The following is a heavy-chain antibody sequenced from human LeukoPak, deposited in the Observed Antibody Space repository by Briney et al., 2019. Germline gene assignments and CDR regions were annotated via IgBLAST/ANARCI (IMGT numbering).Heavy chain of an antibody. D-gene: IGHD6-19*01. J-gene: IGHJ4*02. CDR2: TGGRGGSS. Sequence: GGSLRLSCAASGFTFSSYAMSWLRQAPGKGLEWVSATGGRGGSSSHADSVKGRFTTSRDNSKNTLYLQMNSLRAEDTAVYYCAKGVSKAVTGDFNYWGQGTLVTVSS. CDR3: AKGVSKAVTGDFNY. V-gene: IGHV3-23*01. CDR1: GFTFSSYA.